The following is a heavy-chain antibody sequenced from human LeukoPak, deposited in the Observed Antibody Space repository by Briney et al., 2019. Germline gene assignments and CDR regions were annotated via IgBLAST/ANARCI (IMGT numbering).Heavy chain of an antibody. D-gene: IGHD3-22*01. CDR2: ISGSGGTT. J-gene: IGHJ4*02. Sequence: GGSLRLSCAASGFTFSSYPMSWVRQAPGKGLEWVSAISGSGGTTYYADSVKGRFTISRDNSKNTVHLQMNSLRAEDTALYYCARELSPVVKYYFEYWGQGTLVTVSP. CDR3: ARELSPVVKYYFEY. V-gene: IGHV3-23*01. CDR1: GFTFSSYP.